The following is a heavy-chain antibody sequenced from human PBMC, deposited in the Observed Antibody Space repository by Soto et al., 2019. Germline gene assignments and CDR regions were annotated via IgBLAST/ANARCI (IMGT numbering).Heavy chain of an antibody. D-gene: IGHD6-19*01. CDR3: ARTAVAVCEGYFDY. Sequence: SETLSLTCTVSGGSISSYYWSWIRQPPGKGLEWIGYIYYSGSTNYNPSLKSRVTISVDTSKNQFSLKLSSVTAADTAVYYCARTAVAVCEGYFDYWGQGTLVTVSS. J-gene: IGHJ4*02. V-gene: IGHV4-59*01. CDR1: GGSISSYY. CDR2: IYYSGST.